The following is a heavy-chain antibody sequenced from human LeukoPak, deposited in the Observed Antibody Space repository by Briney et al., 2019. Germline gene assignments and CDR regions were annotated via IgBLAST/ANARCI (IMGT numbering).Heavy chain of an antibody. CDR1: GYTFTAYY. Sequence: ASVKVSCTASGYTFTAYYIHWVRQAPGQGLEWMGWISPNSGGTDYAQKLQGRVTMTRDTSISTAYVELSSLTSDDTAVYYCAIQPWGSGNNWYFDLWGRGTLVTVSS. V-gene: IGHV1-2*02. CDR3: AIQPWGSGNNWYFDL. J-gene: IGHJ2*01. D-gene: IGHD7-27*01. CDR2: ISPNSGGT.